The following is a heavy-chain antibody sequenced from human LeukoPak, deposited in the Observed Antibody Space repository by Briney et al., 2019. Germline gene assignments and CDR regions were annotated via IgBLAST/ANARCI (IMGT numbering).Heavy chain of an antibody. CDR2: ISAFNGNT. CDR3: ARDARYSSSFRAEYFQH. V-gene: IGHV1-18*01. D-gene: IGHD6-13*01. Sequence: PGASVKVSCKASGYTFTSYGISWVRQAPGQGLEWMGWISAFNGNTNYAQKLQGRVTMTTDTSTSTAYMELRSLRSDDTAVYYCARDARYSSSFRAEYFQHWGQGTLVTVSS. J-gene: IGHJ1*01. CDR1: GYTFTSYG.